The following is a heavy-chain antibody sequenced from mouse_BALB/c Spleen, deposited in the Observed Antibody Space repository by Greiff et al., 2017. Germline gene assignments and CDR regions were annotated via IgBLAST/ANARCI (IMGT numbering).Heavy chain of an antibody. D-gene: IGHD4-1*01. CDR2: ILPGSGST. CDR3: ARRLVTGTGYYAMDY. J-gene: IGHJ4*01. CDR1: GYTFSSYW. V-gene: IGHV1-9*01. Sequence: QVQLQQSGAELMKPGASVKISCKATGYTFSSYWIEWVKQRPGHGLEWIGEILPGSGSTNYNEKFKGKATFTADTSSNTAYMQLSSLTSEDSAVYYCARRLVTGTGYYAMDYWGQGTSVTVSS.